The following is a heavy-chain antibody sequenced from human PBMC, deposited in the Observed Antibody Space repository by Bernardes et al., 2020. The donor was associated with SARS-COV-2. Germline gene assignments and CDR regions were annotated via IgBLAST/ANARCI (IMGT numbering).Heavy chain of an antibody. CDR1: GFTFNNFG. CDR3: AKLRSVLWIHPYYNAMDA. V-gene: IGHV3-30*18. Sequence: GGSLTLSCEASGFTFNNFGMHWVRQPPGKGLEWVAVISYEGSIQHYADSVKGRFTISRDSSKNTVYLQMNTLRPEDTAVYYCAKLRSVLWIHPYYNAMDAWGQGTTVTVSS. CDR2: ISYEGSIQ. D-gene: IGHD2-2*01. J-gene: IGHJ6*02.